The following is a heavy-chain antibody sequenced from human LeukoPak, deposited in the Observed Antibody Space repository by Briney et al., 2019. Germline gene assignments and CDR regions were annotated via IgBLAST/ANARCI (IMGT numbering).Heavy chain of an antibody. V-gene: IGHV3-7*04. CDR2: IKQDGSEK. Sequence: PGGSLRLSCAASGFTFSSSWMTWVRQAPGKGLEWVANIKQDGSEKNYVDSVKGRFTISKDNAKNSLYLQMNSLRAEDTAVYYCARRAVAGTLDYWGQGTLVTVSS. CDR3: ARRAVAGTLDY. D-gene: IGHD6-19*01. CDR1: GFTFSSSW. J-gene: IGHJ4*02.